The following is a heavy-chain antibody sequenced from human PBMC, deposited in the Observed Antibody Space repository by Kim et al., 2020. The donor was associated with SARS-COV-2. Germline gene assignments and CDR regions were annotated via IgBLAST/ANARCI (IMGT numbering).Heavy chain of an antibody. CDR2: IYYSGST. D-gene: IGHD2-15*01. CDR3: ARTYCSGCSCYPQLYYYYGLDR. J-gene: IGHJ6*02. Sequence: SETLSLTCTVSGGSISSGGYYWSWIRQHPGKGLEWIGYIYYSGSTYYNPSLKSRVTISVDTSKNQFSLKLSSVTAADTAVYYCARTYCSGCSCYPQLYYYYGLDRWGQGTPVTVSS. CDR1: GGSISSGGYY. V-gene: IGHV4-31*03.